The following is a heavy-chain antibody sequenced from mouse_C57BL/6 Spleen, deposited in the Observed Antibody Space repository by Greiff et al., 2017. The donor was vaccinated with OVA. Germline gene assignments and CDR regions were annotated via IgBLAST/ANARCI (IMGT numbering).Heavy chain of an antibody. Sequence: EVQLVESGGGLVKPGGSLKLSCAASGFTFSDYGMHWVRQAPEKGLEWVAYISSGSSTIYYADTVKGRFTISRDNAKDTLFLQMTSLRSEDTAMYYCARSDYDGAMDYRGQGTSVTVSS. V-gene: IGHV5-17*01. D-gene: IGHD2-4*01. CDR3: ARSDYDGAMDY. J-gene: IGHJ4*01. CDR1: GFTFSDYG. CDR2: ISSGSSTI.